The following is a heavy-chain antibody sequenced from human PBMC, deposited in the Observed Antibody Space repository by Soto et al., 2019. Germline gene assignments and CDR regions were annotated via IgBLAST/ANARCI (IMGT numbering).Heavy chain of an antibody. CDR2: ISYDGSNK. J-gene: IGHJ4*02. CDR3: ARARWLRSPLDY. V-gene: IGHV3-30*03. CDR1: GFTFSSYG. D-gene: IGHD5-12*01. Sequence: QVQLVESGGGVVQPGRSLRLSCAASGFTFSSYGMHWVRQAPGKGLEWVAVISYDGSNKYYADSVKGRFTISRDNSKNTLYLQMNSLRAEDTAVYYCARARWLRSPLDYWDQGTLVTVSS.